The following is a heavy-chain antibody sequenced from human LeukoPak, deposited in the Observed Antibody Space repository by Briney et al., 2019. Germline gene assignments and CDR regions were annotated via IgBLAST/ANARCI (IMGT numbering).Heavy chain of an antibody. D-gene: IGHD4-23*01. Sequence: GGSLRLSCAASGFTFDGYGMSWVRQGPGKGLEWVPGINWKGGSTDYADSVKGRFTISRDNAKNSLYLQMHTLRADDTALYFCARGAGNAPFDYWGQGTLVTVSS. CDR1: GFTFDGYG. CDR3: ARGAGNAPFDY. J-gene: IGHJ4*02. CDR2: INWKGGST. V-gene: IGHV3-20*04.